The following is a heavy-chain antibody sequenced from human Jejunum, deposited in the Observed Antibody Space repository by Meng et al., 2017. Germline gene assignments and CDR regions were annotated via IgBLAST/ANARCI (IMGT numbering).Heavy chain of an antibody. D-gene: IGHD1-26*01. J-gene: IGHJ4*02. CDR1: GFTFSSYT. CDR2: ISSGGGTI. CDR3: AKEHTVSYRAFDD. V-gene: IGHV3-23*01. Sequence: GGSLRLSCAASGFTFSSYTMSWVRQAPGKGLEWVSTISSGGGTIYYTDSVRGRFTISRDNYKNTLYRQLTSLGAEDTAIYYCAKEHTVSYRAFDDWGQGRLVTVSS.